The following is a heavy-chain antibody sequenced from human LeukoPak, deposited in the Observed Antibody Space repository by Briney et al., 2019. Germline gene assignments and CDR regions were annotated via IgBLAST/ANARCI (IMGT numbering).Heavy chain of an antibody. CDR2: ISATTIYK. D-gene: IGHD5-24*01. CDR3: ARIGLGRDAYNSFDY. J-gene: IGHJ4*02. V-gene: IGHV3-21*01. CDR1: GFTFSNYD. Sequence: GGSLRLSCAASGFTFSNYDMTWVRQAPGKGLEYVSSISATTIYKFSANSVRGRFTISRDNDENSLYLQMNDLRGEDTAVYYCARIGLGRDAYNSFDYWGQGTLVTVSS.